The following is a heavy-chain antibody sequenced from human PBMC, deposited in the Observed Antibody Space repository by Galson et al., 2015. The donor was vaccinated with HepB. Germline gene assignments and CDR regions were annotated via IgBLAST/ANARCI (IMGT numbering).Heavy chain of an antibody. Sequence: PALVKPTQTLTLTCTFSGFSLTTSGMCVSWIRQPPGKALEWLARIDWDDDKYYSSSLKTRLTISKDTSKNQVVLTMTNMDPVDTATYYCARTEVVYSNYGLFNYGMDVWGQGTTVTVSS. D-gene: IGHD4-11*01. J-gene: IGHJ6*02. CDR1: GFSLTTSGMC. V-gene: IGHV2-70*11. CDR2: IDWDDDK. CDR3: ARTEVVYSNYGLFNYGMDV.